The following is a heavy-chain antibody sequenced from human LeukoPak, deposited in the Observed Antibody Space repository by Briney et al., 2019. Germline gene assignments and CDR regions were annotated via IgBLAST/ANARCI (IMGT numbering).Heavy chain of an antibody. CDR1: GYTFTSYY. D-gene: IGHD3-10*01. V-gene: IGHV1-46*01. CDR2: INPSGGST. J-gene: IGHJ4*02. CDR3: ARVDLWFGELG. Sequence: GASVKVSCKASGYTFTSYYMHWVRQAPGQGLEWMGIINPSGGSTSYAQKLQGRVTMTRDTSTSTVYMELSSLRSEDTAVYYCARVDLWFGELGWGQGTLVTVSS.